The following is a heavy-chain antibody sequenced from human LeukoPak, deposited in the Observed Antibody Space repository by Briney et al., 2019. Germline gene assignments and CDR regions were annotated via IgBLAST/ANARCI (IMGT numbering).Heavy chain of an antibody. CDR2: IYYSGST. J-gene: IGHJ6*02. CDR3: ARHFVVYYGSGSYDYYGMDV. Sequence: SETLSLTCTVSGGSISSYYWSCIRQPPGKGLEWIGYIYYSGSTNYNPSLKSRVTISVDTSKNQFSLKLSSVTAADTAVYYCARHFVVYYGSGSYDYYGMDVWGQGTTVTVSS. V-gene: IGHV4-59*08. CDR1: GGSISSYY. D-gene: IGHD3-10*01.